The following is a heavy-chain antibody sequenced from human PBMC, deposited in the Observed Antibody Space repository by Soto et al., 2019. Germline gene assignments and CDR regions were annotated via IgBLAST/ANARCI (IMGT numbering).Heavy chain of an antibody. CDR3: ARAGYCSSTSCFDY. Sequence: GRSLRLSCAASGFTFSDYYMSWIRQAPGKGLEWVSYISSSGSTIYYADSVKGRFTISRDNAKNSLYLQMNSLRAEDTAVYYCARAGYCSSTSCFDYWGQGTLVTVSS. D-gene: IGHD2-2*01. J-gene: IGHJ4*02. CDR2: ISSSGSTI. CDR1: GFTFSDYY. V-gene: IGHV3-11*01.